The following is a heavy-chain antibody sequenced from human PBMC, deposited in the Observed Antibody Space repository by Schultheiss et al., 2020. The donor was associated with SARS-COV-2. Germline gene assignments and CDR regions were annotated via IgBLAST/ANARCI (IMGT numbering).Heavy chain of an antibody. CDR1: GFTFSRYS. J-gene: IGHJ4*02. CDR3: ARDGNQWLAPFDY. V-gene: IGHV3-21*01. CDR2: ISSSGNLK. D-gene: IGHD6-19*01. Sequence: GGSLRLSCAASGFTFSRYSMNWVRQAPGKGLDWVSSISSSGNLKYYADSLKGRFTISRDNAGNSLYLQMNSLRAEDTAIYYCARDGNQWLAPFDYWGQGTLVTVSS.